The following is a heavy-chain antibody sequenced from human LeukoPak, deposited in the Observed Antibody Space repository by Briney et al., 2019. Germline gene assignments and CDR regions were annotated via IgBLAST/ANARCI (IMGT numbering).Heavy chain of an antibody. CDR3: ARGVWYCSSTSCPSLDY. Sequence: SVKVSCKASGGTFSSYAISWVRQAPGQGLEWMGGIIPIFGTANYAQKSQGRVMITADESTSTAYMELSSLRSEDTAVYYCARGVWYCSSTSCPSLDYWGQGTLVTVSS. D-gene: IGHD2-2*01. V-gene: IGHV1-69*01. J-gene: IGHJ4*02. CDR1: GGTFSSYA. CDR2: IIPIFGTA.